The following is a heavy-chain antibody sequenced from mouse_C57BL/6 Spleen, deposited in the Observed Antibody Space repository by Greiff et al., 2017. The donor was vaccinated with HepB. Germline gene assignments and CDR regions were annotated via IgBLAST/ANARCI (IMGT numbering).Heavy chain of an antibody. J-gene: IGHJ2*01. Sequence: VQLQQSGPELVKPGASVKISCKASGYAFSSSWMNWVKQRPGKGLEWIGRIYPGDGDTNYNGKFKGKATLTADKSSSTAYMQLSSLTSEDSAVYFCARDGDITTVVATDYWGQGTTLTVSS. CDR3: ARDGDITTVVATDY. CDR2: IYPGDGDT. D-gene: IGHD1-1*01. CDR1: GYAFSSSW. V-gene: IGHV1-82*01.